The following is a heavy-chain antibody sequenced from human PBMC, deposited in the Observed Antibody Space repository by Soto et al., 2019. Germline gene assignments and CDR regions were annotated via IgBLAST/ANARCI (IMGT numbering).Heavy chain of an antibody. Sequence: GASVKVSCKASGYTFTSYAMHWVRQAPGQRLEWMGWINAGNGNTKYSQKFQGRVTITRDTSASTAYMELSSLRSEDTAVYYCARDQYQLLPYYYYNMDVWGKGITVTVSS. V-gene: IGHV1-3*01. CDR2: INAGNGNT. CDR3: ARDQYQLLPYYYYNMDV. CDR1: GYTFTSYA. D-gene: IGHD2-2*01. J-gene: IGHJ6*03.